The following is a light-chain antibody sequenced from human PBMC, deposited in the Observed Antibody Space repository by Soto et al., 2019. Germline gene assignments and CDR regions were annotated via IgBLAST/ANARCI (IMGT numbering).Light chain of an antibody. CDR1: QSIGTF. Sequence: IQMTQSPSSLSASVGDRVSITCRASQSIGTFLNWYQQKPGEAPNLLIHTSFTLYSGVPSRFSGTGSGTDFTLTISSLQPEDFASYYCQQSYSSSPITFGPGTRLEIK. CDR2: TSF. CDR3: QQSYSSSPIT. J-gene: IGKJ5*01. V-gene: IGKV1-39*01.